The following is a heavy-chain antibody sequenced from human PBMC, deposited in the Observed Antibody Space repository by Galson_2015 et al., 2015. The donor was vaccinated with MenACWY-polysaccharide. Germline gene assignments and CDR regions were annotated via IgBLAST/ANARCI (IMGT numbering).Heavy chain of an antibody. CDR2: IRGSGSST. CDR1: GFTFSNYA. CDR3: ARGASYYYDSSALSSGGYFDY. Sequence: SLRLSCAASGFTFSNYAMGWVRQAPGKGLEWVSAIRGSGSSTYYADSVKGRFTISRDNSKILLYLQMNSLRAEDTAVYYCARGASYYYDSSALSSGGYFDYWGQGTLVTVSS. V-gene: IGHV3-23*01. D-gene: IGHD3-22*01. J-gene: IGHJ4*02.